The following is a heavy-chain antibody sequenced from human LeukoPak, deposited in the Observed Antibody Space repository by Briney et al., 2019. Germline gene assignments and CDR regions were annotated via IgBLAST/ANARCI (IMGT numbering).Heavy chain of an antibody. D-gene: IGHD3-10*01. CDR3: AKSLGGWFGGLDY. J-gene: IGHJ4*02. Sequence: GGSLRLSCAASGFTFGDYAMHWARQAPGKGLEWVSSIDWNGGNIGYADSVKGRFTISRDNAKNSLYLQMNSLIIEDTAFYYCAKSLGGWFGGLDYWGQGTLVTVSS. V-gene: IGHV3-9*01. CDR1: GFTFGDYA. CDR2: IDWNGGNI.